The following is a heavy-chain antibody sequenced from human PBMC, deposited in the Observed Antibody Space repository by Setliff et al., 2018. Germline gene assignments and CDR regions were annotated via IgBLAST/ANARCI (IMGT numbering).Heavy chain of an antibody. CDR1: GFSLSASGLA. V-gene: IGHV2-5*02. J-gene: IGHJ5*02. CDR2: ISWDDDG. Sequence: SGPTLVNPTQTLTLTCTFSGFSLSASGLAVGWIRQPPGKALEWLALISWDDDGHYNPSLRTRLTISKDTSRNQVALTMTNMDPVDTATYYCAHTGIQPKPNNWFDPWGQGTLVTVSS. CDR3: AHTGIQPKPNNWFDP. D-gene: IGHD1-1*01.